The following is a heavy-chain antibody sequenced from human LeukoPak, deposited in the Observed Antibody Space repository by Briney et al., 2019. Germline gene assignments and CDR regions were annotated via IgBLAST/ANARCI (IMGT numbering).Heavy chain of an antibody. CDR2: ISGSGGST. Sequence: GGSLRLSCAASGFTFSSYAMSWVRQAPGKGLEWVSAISGSGGSTYYADSVKGRFTISRDNSKNTLYLQMNSLRDEDTAVYYCARDPRGSHNYYYYMDVWGKGTTVTVSS. CDR3: ARDPRGSHNYYYYMDV. J-gene: IGHJ6*03. D-gene: IGHD6-13*01. CDR1: GFTFSSYA. V-gene: IGHV3-23*01.